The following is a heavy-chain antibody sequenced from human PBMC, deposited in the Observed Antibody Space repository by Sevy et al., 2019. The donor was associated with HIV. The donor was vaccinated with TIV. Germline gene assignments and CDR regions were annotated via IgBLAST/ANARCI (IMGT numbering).Heavy chain of an antibody. CDR1: GFAFYEYS. D-gene: IGHD2-8*01. Sequence: GGSLRRSCAASGFAFYEYSMSWIRQAPGKGLEWVATLSFGCGKINYADSVKGRFTISRDNSKNSFYLQMDNLRVEDTALYYCAREGCSRPHDYWGQGTRVTVSS. CDR2: LSFGCGKI. V-gene: IGHV3-23*01. CDR3: AREGCSRPHDY. J-gene: IGHJ4*02.